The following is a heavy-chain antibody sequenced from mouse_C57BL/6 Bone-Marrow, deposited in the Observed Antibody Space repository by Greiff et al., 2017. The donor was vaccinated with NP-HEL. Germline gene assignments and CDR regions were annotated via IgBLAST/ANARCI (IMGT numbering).Heavy chain of an antibody. J-gene: IGHJ4*01. V-gene: IGHV1-42*01. CDR3: ARDGYSYYYAMDY. CDR2: INPSTGGT. CDR1: GYSFTGYY. D-gene: IGHD2-3*01. Sequence: EVKLVESGPELVKPGASVKISCKASGYSFTGYYMNWVKQSPEKSLEWIGEINPSTGGTTYNQKFKAKATLTVDKSSSTAYMQLKSLTSEDSAVYYCARDGYSYYYAMDYWGQGTSVTVSS.